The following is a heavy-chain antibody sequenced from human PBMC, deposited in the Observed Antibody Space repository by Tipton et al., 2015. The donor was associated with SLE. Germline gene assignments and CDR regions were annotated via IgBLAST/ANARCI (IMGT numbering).Heavy chain of an antibody. CDR1: GGSISSSSYY. CDR2: IYYSGST. CDR3: ATDSAAGFDY. D-gene: IGHD6-13*01. Sequence: TLSLTCTVSGGSISSSSYYWGWIRQPPGKGLEWIGYIYYSGSTNYNPSLKSRVTISVDTSKNQFSLKLSSVTAADTAVYYCATDSAAGFDYWGQGTLVTVSS. V-gene: IGHV4-61*01. J-gene: IGHJ4*02.